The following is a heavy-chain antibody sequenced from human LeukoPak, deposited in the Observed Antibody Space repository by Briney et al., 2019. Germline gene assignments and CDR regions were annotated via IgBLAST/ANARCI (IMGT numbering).Heavy chain of an antibody. J-gene: IGHJ4*02. V-gene: IGHV4-61*01. CDR2: IYYDGST. CDR3: TRDQRNSWFYY. Sequence: SETLSLTCTVTGASVSSSSYYFSWIRQSPGKGLEWIGYIYYDGSTNYNPSLKSRVTISIDTSKNQFSLRLNSVTAADTAMYYCTRDQRNSWFYYWGLGTLVTVSS. D-gene: IGHD6-13*01. CDR1: GASVSSSSYY.